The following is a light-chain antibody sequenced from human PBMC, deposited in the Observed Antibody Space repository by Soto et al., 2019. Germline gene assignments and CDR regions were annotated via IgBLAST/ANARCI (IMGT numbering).Light chain of an antibody. V-gene: IGKV3-20*01. CDR3: QQYGRSPFT. CDR1: QSVSSNY. J-gene: IGKJ3*01. CDR2: GAS. Sequence: EIVMTQSPGTLSLSPGETATLSCRASQSVSSNYVAWFHQKPGQAPRLLIYGASSRATGVPDRFSASGSGTEFTLTISRLEPEDFAVYYCQQYGRSPFTFGHGTKVDIK.